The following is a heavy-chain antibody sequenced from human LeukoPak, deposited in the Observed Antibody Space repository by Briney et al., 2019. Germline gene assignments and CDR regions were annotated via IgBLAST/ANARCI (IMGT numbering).Heavy chain of an antibody. CDR3: ARDIGSSGYSRAHFDY. Sequence: ASVKVACKASGGTFSSYTISWVRQAPGRGLEWMGRIIPILGIANYAQKFQGRVTITADKSTSTAYMELSSLRSEDTAVYYCARDIGSSGYSRAHFDYWGQGTLVTVSS. CDR2: IIPILGIA. D-gene: IGHD3-22*01. CDR1: GGTFSSYT. J-gene: IGHJ4*02. V-gene: IGHV1-69*04.